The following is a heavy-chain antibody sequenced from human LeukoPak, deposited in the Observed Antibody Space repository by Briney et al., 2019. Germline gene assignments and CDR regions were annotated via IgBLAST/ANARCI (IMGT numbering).Heavy chain of an antibody. CDR3: ARDQGDYGDYVLYYYYYYMDV. CDR1: GGSISSYY. J-gene: IGHJ6*03. V-gene: IGHV4-4*07. D-gene: IGHD4-17*01. CDR2: IYTSGST. Sequence: SETLSLTCTVSGGSISSYYWSWIRQPAGKGLEWIGRIYTSGSTNYNPSLKSRVTMSVDTSKNQFSLKLSSVTAADPAVYYCARDQGDYGDYVLYYYYYYMDVWGKGTTVTVSS.